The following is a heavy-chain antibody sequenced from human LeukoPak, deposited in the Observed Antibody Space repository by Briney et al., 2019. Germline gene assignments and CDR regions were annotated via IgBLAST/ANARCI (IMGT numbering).Heavy chain of an antibody. V-gene: IGHV3-23*01. Sequence: GGSLRLSCAASGFTFSSYAMSWVRQAPGKGLEWVSSFSGSGGSTYYADSVKGRFTISRDNSKNTLYLQMNTLRAEDTAVYYCAKTGSSRFDYWGQGTLVTVSS. CDR3: AKTGSSRFDY. D-gene: IGHD1-26*01. CDR1: GFTFSSYA. CDR2: FSGSGGST. J-gene: IGHJ4*02.